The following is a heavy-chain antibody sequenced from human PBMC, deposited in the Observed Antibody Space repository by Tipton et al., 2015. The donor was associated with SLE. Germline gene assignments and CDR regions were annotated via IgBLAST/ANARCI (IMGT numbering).Heavy chain of an antibody. V-gene: IGHV3-23*01. D-gene: IGHD1-1*01. J-gene: IGHJ4*02. CDR1: GFTFSTYS. CDR3: AKDSGSRNWIILGYFDY. Sequence: GSLRLSCAASGFTFSTYSLSWVRRAPGKGLEWVSTIGTSDNTYYADSVKGRFTISRDNSKSTLYLQMNSLGAEDTAVYYCAKDSGSRNWIILGYFDYWGQGTLVTVSS. CDR2: IGTSDNT.